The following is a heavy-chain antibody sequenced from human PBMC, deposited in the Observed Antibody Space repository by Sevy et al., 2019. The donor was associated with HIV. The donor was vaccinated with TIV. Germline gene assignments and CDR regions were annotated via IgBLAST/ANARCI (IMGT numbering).Heavy chain of an antibody. D-gene: IGHD3-16*01. V-gene: IGHV3-30*03. CDR2: ISYDEVNK. CDR1: GFTFRSYW. CDR3: ARDGGGDYFDY. Sequence: GGSLRLSCVASGFTFRSYWMSWVRQAPGKGLESVAVISYDEVNKYHADSVKGRFTISRDNAKNTLFLQMNSLRPEDTAIYYCARDGGGDYFDYWGRGTLVTVSS. J-gene: IGHJ4*02.